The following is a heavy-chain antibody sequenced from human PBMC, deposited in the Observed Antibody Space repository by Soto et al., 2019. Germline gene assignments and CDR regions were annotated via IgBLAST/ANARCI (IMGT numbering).Heavy chain of an antibody. J-gene: IGHJ4*02. CDR3: ARTTHEEPTFDS. Sequence: ASVKVSCKASGYTFSNYGISWVRKAPGQGLEWMGWVTGYDGNANYVQRFQGRVTMTTDTSTNTAYMDLRRLTSDDTAVYYCARTTHEEPTFDSWGQGTLVT. V-gene: IGHV1-18*01. D-gene: IGHD1-26*01. CDR2: VTGYDGNA. CDR1: GYTFSNYG.